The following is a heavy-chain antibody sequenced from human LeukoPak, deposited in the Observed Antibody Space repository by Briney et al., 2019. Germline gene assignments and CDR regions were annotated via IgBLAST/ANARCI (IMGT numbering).Heavy chain of an antibody. V-gene: IGHV3-23*01. CDR3: AKAGVISGWDY. D-gene: IGHD3-3*02. J-gene: IGHJ4*02. Sequence: PGGSLRLSCAASGFTLSNYPMGWVRQAPVKGLEWLSAIGEEKSGSWTKSADSVKGCFTISRDNSENTLYLQMDSLTVEDTAVYFCAKAGVISGWDYWGQGVLGTVS. CDR1: GFTLSNYP. CDR2: IGEEKSGSWT.